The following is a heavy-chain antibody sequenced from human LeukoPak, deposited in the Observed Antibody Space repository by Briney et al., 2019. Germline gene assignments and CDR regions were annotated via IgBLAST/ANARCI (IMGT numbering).Heavy chain of an antibody. CDR1: GFTFSTYG. CDR2: IGTSGSYI. Sequence: GGSLRLSCAASGFTFSTYGMNWVRQAPGKGLEWVSSIGTSGSYIYYTDSVKGRFTISRDNAKNSLYLQMNSLRAEDTAVYYCAKEGGVYSTPYYMDVWGKGPRSPSP. V-gene: IGHV3-21*01. D-gene: IGHD1-26*01. CDR3: AKEGGVYSTPYYMDV. J-gene: IGHJ6*03.